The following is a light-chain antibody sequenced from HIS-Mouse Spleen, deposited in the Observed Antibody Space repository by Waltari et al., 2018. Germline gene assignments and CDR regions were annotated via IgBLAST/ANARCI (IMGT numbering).Light chain of an antibody. Sequence: SYELTPPPSVSVAPGQTARITSPGDAVPKKYAYGYQQKSGQAPVLVIYEDSKRPSGIPERFSGSSSGTMATLTISGAQVEDEADYYCYSTDSSGNHRVFGGGTKLTVL. J-gene: IGLJ2*01. CDR1: AVPKKY. V-gene: IGLV3-10*01. CDR2: EDS. CDR3: YSTDSSGNHRV.